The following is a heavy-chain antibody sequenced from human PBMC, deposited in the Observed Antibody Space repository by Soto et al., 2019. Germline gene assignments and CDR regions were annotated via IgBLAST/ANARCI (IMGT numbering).Heavy chain of an antibody. Sequence: GGSLRLSCAASGFTVSSNYMSWVRQAPGKGLEWVSVIYSGGSTYYADSVRGRFTISRDNSKNTLYLQMNSLRAEDTAVYYCASGIIAAAGTDFDYWGQGTLVTVSS. CDR3: ASGIIAAAGTDFDY. J-gene: IGHJ4*02. CDR2: IYSGGST. D-gene: IGHD6-13*01. V-gene: IGHV3-53*01. CDR1: GFTVSSNY.